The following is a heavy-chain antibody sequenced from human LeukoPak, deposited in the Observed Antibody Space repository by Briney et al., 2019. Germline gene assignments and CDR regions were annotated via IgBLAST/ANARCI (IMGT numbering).Heavy chain of an antibody. V-gene: IGHV3-30*02. CDR2: IRYGGSNK. CDR3: AKDRHGYYYDSSGYYQSWYFDY. CDR1: GFTFSSYG. D-gene: IGHD3-22*01. J-gene: IGHJ4*02. Sequence: GGSLRLSCAASGFTFSSYGMHWVRQAPGKGLEWVAYIRYGGSNKYYADSVKGRFTISRDNSKNTMYLQMNSLRAEDTAVYYWAKDRHGYYYDSSGYYQSWYFDYWGQGTLVTVSS.